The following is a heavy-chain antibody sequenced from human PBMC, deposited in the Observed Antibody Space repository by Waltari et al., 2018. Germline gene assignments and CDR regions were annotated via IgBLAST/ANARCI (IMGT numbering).Heavy chain of an antibody. J-gene: IGHJ4*02. CDR3: ARHFPDGANDFDY. CDR1: GFSFSCPW. D-gene: IGHD1-1*01. Sequence: DVQLVESGGGLVQPGGSLRLSCAACGFSFSCPWMAWVRQAPGKGPEWVANINRGGSGRYYLDSVEGRFVISRDDSKNSLFLQMNSLRPEDTALYYCARHFPDGANDFDYWGQGTLVTVST. CDR2: INRGGSGR. V-gene: IGHV3-7*03.